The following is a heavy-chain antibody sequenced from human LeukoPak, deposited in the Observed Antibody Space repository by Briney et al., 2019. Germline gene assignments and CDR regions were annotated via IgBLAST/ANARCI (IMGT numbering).Heavy chain of an antibody. CDR3: AREGYCSSTSCYDYNMDV. Sequence: SQTLSLTCTVSGGSISSGGYYWSWIRQHPGKGLEWIGYIYYSGSTYYNPSLKSRVTISVDTSKNQFSLKLSSVTAADTAVYYCAREGYCSSTSCYDYNMDVWGKGTTVTASS. D-gene: IGHD2-2*01. V-gene: IGHV4-31*03. CDR2: IYYSGST. CDR1: GGSISSGGYY. J-gene: IGHJ6*03.